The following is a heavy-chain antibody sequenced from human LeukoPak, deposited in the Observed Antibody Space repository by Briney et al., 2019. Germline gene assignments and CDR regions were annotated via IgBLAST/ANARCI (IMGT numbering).Heavy chain of an antibody. CDR3: ARYDFWSGYHNWFDP. D-gene: IGHD3-3*01. V-gene: IGHV4-59*01. Sequence: SETLSLTCTVSGGSISSYYWSWLRQPPGKGLEWIGYIYYSGSTNYNPSLKSRVTISVDTSKNQFSLKLSSVTAADTAVYYCARYDFWSGYHNWFDPWGQGTLVTVSS. CDR2: IYYSGST. CDR1: GGSISSYY. J-gene: IGHJ5*02.